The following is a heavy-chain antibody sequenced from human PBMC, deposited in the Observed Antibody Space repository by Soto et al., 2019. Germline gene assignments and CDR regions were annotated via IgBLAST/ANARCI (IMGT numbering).Heavy chain of an antibody. CDR1: GFTFSSYG. CDR3: AKDWGETYCSGGSCYGDYFDY. V-gene: IGHV3-30*18. J-gene: IGHJ4*02. D-gene: IGHD2-15*01. CDR2: ISYDGSNK. Sequence: QVQLVESGGGVVQPGRSLRLSCAASGFTFSSYGMHWVRQAPGKGLEWVAVISYDGSNKYYADSVKGRFTISRDNSKNTLYLQMNSLRAEDTAVYYCAKDWGETYCSGGSCYGDYFDYWGQGTLVTVSS.